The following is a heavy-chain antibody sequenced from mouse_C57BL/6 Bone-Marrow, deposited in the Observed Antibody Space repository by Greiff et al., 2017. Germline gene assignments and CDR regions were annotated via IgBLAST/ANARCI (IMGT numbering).Heavy chain of an antibody. CDR3: TITTVVYWYFDV. Sequence: EVQLQQSGAELVRPGASVKLSCTASGFNIKDYYMHWVKQRPEQGLEWIGRIDPEDGDTEYAPKFQGKATMTADTSSNTAYLQLCSLTSEDTAVYYCTITTVVYWYFDVWGTGTTVTVSS. D-gene: IGHD1-1*01. J-gene: IGHJ1*03. CDR2: IDPEDGDT. V-gene: IGHV14-1*01. CDR1: GFNIKDYY.